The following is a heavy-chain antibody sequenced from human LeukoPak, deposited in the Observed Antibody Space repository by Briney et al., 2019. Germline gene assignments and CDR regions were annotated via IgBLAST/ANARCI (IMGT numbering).Heavy chain of an antibody. Sequence: GGSLRLSCAASGFTFSSYGMSWVRQAPGKGLEWVSAISGSGGSTYYADSVKGRFTISRENSKNTLYLQMNSLRAEDTAVYYCAKDRLGRAAAGFVVKSPPLNWGQGTLVTVSS. J-gene: IGHJ4*02. CDR3: AKDRLGRAAAGFVVKSPPLN. D-gene: IGHD6-13*01. V-gene: IGHV3-23*01. CDR1: GFTFSSYG. CDR2: ISGSGGST.